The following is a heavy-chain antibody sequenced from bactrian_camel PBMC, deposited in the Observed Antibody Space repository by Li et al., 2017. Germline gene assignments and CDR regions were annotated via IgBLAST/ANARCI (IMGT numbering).Heavy chain of an antibody. Sequence: HVQLVESGGGSVQAGGSLRLSCAASGYTSGSTGRAYSMGWFRQVPGKERELVSTITSDGTTSYIDSVKGRFTISQDNAKKTVYLQMNSLKPEDTAVYYCAADPEPFTLVVGGICDRPVVPYGYWGQGTQVTVS. J-gene: IGHJ6*01. D-gene: IGHD6*01. CDR1: GSTGRAYS. V-gene: IGHV3S53*01. CDR3: AADPEPFTLVVGGICDRPVVPYGY. CDR2: ITSDGTT.